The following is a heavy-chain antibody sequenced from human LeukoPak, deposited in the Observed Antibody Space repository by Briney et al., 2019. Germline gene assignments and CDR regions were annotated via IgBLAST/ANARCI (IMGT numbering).Heavy chain of an antibody. CDR2: ISSGSSYI. V-gene: IGHV3-21*01. CDR1: GFTFSRSS. D-gene: IGHD1-7*01. Sequence: TGGSLRLSCAASGFTFSRSSMNWVRQAPGKGLEWVSSISSGSSYIYYADPLKGRFTVSRDNAKNSLYLQMNSLRAEDTAVYYCASERYNWNYAFDYWGQGILVTVSS. J-gene: IGHJ4*02. CDR3: ASERYNWNYAFDY.